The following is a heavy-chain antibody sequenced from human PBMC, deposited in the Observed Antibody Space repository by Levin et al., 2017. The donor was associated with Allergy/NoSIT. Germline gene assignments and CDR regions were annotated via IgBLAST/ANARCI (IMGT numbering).Heavy chain of an antibody. V-gene: IGHV3-21*01. J-gene: IGHJ6*02. Sequence: LSLTCAASGFTFSNYGMNWVRQAPGKGLEWFHSITSSSTYIYYADPVKAGFTVSRDKAKNSLNLQMNSLRAEDTAVYYCARDRSSRDYYYYYGMDVWGQGTTVTVSS. CDR1: GFTFSNYG. CDR2: ITSSSTYI. CDR3: ARDRSSRDYYYYYGMDV. D-gene: IGHD6-13*01.